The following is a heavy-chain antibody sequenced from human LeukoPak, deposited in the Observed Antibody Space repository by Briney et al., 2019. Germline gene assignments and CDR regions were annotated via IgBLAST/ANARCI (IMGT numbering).Heavy chain of an antibody. J-gene: IGHJ4*02. CDR3: ARSAWVDCFDY. D-gene: IGHD2-15*01. CDR1: GFTFSSYG. V-gene: IGHV3-23*01. CDR2: ISGSGGST. Sequence: GGSLRLSCAASGFTFSSYGMSWVRQAPGKGLEWVSAISGSGGSTYYADSVKGRFTISRDNAKNTLYLQMNSLRAEDTAVYYCARSAWVDCFDYWGQGTLVTVSS.